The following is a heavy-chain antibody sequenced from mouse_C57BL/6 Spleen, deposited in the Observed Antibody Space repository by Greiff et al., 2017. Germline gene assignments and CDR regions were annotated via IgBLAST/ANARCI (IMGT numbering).Heavy chain of an antibody. Sequence: VKLVESGAELVKPGASVKLSCKASGYTFTSYWMQWVKQRPGQGLEWIGEIDPSDSYTNYNQKFKGKATLTVDTSSSTAYMQLSSLTSEDSAVYYCATRRVVAGDYWGQGTTLTVSS. V-gene: IGHV1-50*01. CDR1: GYTFTSYW. CDR2: IDPSDSYT. CDR3: ATRRVVAGDY. D-gene: IGHD1-1*01. J-gene: IGHJ2*01.